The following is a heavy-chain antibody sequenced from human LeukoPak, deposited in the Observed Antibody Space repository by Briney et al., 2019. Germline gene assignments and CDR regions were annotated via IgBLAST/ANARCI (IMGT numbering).Heavy chain of an antibody. J-gene: IGHJ4*02. CDR2: IYYSGSP. CDR1: GGSFSGYY. D-gene: IGHD6-19*01. CDR3: ASSRLATLDFDY. Sequence: SETLSLTCAVYGGSFSGYYWSWIRQPPGKGLEWIGYIYYSGSPYHNPSLKSRVTISVDTSKNQFSLKLSSVTAADTAVYYCASSRLATLDFDYWGQGILVTVSS. V-gene: IGHV4-34*01.